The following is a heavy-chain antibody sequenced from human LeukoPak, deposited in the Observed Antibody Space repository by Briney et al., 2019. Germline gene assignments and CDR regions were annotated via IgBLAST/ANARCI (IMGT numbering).Heavy chain of an antibody. Sequence: SETLSLTCTVSGGSISSYYWSWIRQPPGKGLEWIGYIYYSGSTNYNPSLKSRVTISVDASKNQFSLKLSSVTAADTAVYYCARAEVLPDFFDSSGGFDYWGQGTLVTVSS. J-gene: IGHJ4*02. D-gene: IGHD3-22*01. CDR1: GGSISSYY. V-gene: IGHV4-59*01. CDR2: IYYSGST. CDR3: ARAEVLPDFFDSSGGFDY.